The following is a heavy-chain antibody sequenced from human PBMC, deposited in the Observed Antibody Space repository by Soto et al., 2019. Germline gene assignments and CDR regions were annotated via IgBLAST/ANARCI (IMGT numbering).Heavy chain of an antibody. J-gene: IGHJ4*02. D-gene: IGHD3-10*01. CDR2: IYNSGST. Sequence: QVQLQESGPGLVKPSETLSLTCTVSGGSISSYYWTWIRQPPGKGLEWIGFIYNSGSTHDNPSLRSRVTISVDTSQNQFSLKRRSVPAADTAVYYCASMGYHYGSGSYPLDYWGQGTLVTVSS. CDR1: GGSISSYY. V-gene: IGHV4-59*08. CDR3: ASMGYHYGSGSYPLDY.